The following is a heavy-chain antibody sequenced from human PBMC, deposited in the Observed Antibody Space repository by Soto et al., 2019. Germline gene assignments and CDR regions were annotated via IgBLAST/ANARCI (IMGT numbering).Heavy chain of an antibody. CDR2: ISSSSSTI. V-gene: IGHV3-48*01. CDR1: GFTFSSYS. D-gene: IGHD2-21*01. Sequence: GGSLRLSCAASGFTFSSYSMNWVRQAPGKGLEWVSYISSSSSTIYYADSVKGRFTISRDNAKNSLYLQMNSLRAEDTAVYYCARDRREYCGGDCYHNWFDPWGQGTLVTVSS. CDR3: ARDRREYCGGDCYHNWFDP. J-gene: IGHJ5*02.